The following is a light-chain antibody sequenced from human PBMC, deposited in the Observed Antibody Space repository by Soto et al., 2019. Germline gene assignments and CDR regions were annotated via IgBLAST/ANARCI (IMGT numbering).Light chain of an antibody. CDR2: EGS. V-gene: IGLV2-23*01. CDR3: CSYAGNSAYV. CDR1: SSDVGSYNL. Sequence: QSVPAQPASVSGSPGQSITISCTGTSSDVGSYNLVSWYQQHPGKAPKFMIYEGSKRPSGVSNRFSGSKSGNTASLTISGLQAEDEADYYCCSYAGNSAYVFGTGTKVTVL. J-gene: IGLJ1*01.